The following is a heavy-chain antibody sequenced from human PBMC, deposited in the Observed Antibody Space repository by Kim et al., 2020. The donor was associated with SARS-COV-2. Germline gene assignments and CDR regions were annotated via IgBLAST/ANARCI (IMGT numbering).Heavy chain of an antibody. Sequence: YGVDAGKGRITRSRDNAKNSLSLQMNSLRAEDTAVYYCARTDFAAAGNYWGQGTLVTVSS. V-gene: IGHV3-7*03. CDR3: ARTDFAAAGNY. D-gene: IGHD6-13*01. J-gene: IGHJ4*02.